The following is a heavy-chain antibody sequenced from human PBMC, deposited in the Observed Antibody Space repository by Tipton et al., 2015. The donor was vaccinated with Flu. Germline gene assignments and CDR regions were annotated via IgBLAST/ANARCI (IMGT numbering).Heavy chain of an antibody. V-gene: IGHV4-38-2*01. CDR2: IHRTGNT. CDR3: ASVVAAGSYYYGLDV. D-gene: IGHD6-13*01. CDR1: GDSIDSRYY. Sequence: TLSLTCSVSGDSIDSRYYWGWIRQPPGQGLQWIGNIHRTGNTYYNPSLQSRVTISVDTSRNQFSLKLSSVTAADTAVYYCASVVAAGSYYYGLDVWGQGPTVTVSS. J-gene: IGHJ6*02.